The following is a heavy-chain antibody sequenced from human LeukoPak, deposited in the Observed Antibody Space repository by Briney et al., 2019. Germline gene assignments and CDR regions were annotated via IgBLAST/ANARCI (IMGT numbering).Heavy chain of an antibody. V-gene: IGHV3-48*02. J-gene: IGHJ4*02. CDR2: ISSSTSTI. CDR3: ARGRYSSGYPFDY. D-gene: IGHD6-19*01. CDR1: GFTFSSYS. Sequence: GGSLRLPCAASGFTFSSYSMNWVRQAPGKGLEWVSYISSSTSTIYYADSVKGQFTISRDNAKNSLYLQMNSLRDEDTAVYYCARGRYSSGYPFDYWGQGTLVTVSS.